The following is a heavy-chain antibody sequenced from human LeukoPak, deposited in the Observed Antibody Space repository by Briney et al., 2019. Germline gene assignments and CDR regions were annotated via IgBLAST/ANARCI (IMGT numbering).Heavy chain of an antibody. V-gene: IGHV1-8*02. CDR2: MNPNSGNT. J-gene: IGHJ4*02. CDR3: ARGGQVY. CDR1: GYTFTSYY. Sequence: ASVKVSCKASGYTFTSYYMHWVRQAPGQGLEWMGWMNPNSGNTGYAQKFQGRVTMTRNTSISTAYMELSSLRSEDTAVYYCARGGQVYWGQGTLVTVSS.